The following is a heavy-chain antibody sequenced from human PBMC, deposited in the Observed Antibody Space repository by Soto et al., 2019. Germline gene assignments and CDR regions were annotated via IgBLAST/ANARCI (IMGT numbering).Heavy chain of an antibody. D-gene: IGHD6-19*01. CDR1: GDSVSSPYY. J-gene: IGHJ4*02. CDR2: VFHPGTT. V-gene: IGHV4-4*02. Sequence: QVQLQESGPGLVKPSGTLSLTCAVSGDSVSSPYYWCWVRQPPVKVLEWIVEVFHPGTTSYNPSRSSLVTTAMDKAKIPRSLDLSSGPASYTAVYYCARSAGWYAVHSWGPGTLVIVSS. CDR3: ARSAGWYAVHS.